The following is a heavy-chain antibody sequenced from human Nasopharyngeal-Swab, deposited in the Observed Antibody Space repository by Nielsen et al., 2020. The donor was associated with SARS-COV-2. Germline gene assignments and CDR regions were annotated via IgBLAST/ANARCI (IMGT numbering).Heavy chain of an antibody. J-gene: IGHJ4*02. V-gene: IGHV5-10-1*01. Sequence: VRQMPGKGLEWMGRIDPSDSYTNYGPSLQGHVTISVDKSISAAYLQWTSLKASDTAMYYCARDVSGNYWGQGTLVTVSS. D-gene: IGHD5/OR15-5a*01. CDR3: ARDVSGNY. CDR2: IDPSDSYT.